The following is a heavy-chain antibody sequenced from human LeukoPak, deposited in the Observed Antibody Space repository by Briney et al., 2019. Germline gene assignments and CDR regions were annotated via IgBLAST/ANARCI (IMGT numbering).Heavy chain of an antibody. CDR2: IYTSGST. Sequence: PSETLSLTCTVSGYSISSGYYWSWIRQPAGKGLEWIGRIYTSGSTNYIPSLKSRVTMSVDTSKNQFSLKLSSVAAADTAVYYCARMTTVTPRLFDYWREGRLLTDSS. D-gene: IGHD4-17*01. J-gene: IGHJ4*02. CDR1: GYSISSGYY. V-gene: IGHV4-4*07. CDR3: ARMTTVTPRLFDY.